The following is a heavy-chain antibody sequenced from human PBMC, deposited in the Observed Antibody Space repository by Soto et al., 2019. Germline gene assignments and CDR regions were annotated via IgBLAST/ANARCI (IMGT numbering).Heavy chain of an antibody. Sequence: EVQRLEAGGGLVQPGGSLRLSCAASGFTFNSSAMSWVRQAPGKGLEWVSTTSGGAGSTYYADSVKGRFTISRDNSKNTLYLQMNSLRADDTAVYYCAKGRYRIGWYDPYFDYWGQGTLVTVSS. V-gene: IGHV3-23*01. CDR3: AKGRYRIGWYDPYFDY. J-gene: IGHJ4*02. D-gene: IGHD6-19*01. CDR1: GFTFNSSA. CDR2: TSGGAGST.